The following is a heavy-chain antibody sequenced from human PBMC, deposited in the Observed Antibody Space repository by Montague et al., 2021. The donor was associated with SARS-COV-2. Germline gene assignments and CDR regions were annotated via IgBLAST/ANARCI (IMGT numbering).Heavy chain of an antibody. D-gene: IGHD6-19*01. V-gene: IGHV4-59*01. CDR1: GGSISSYY. J-gene: IGHJ4*02. Sequence: SETLSLTCTVSGGSISSYYWSWIRQPPGKGLEWIGYIYYSGSTNYNPSLKSRVSMSVDTSKNQFSLHLGSVTAADTAVYYCARDKVAGRVYYLEYWGQGTLVTVSS. CDR3: ARDKVAGRVYYLEY. CDR2: IYYSGST.